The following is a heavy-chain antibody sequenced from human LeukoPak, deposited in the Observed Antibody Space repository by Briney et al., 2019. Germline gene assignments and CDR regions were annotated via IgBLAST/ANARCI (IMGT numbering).Heavy chain of an antibody. CDR2: ISSSGSTI. Sequence: PGGSLILCCAAPGFTFISYEMNWVRQAPGKGLEMVSYISSSGSTIYHAYAVKGRFTISRDDDKKLMYLQMNSLRAEDTAVYYCARVPRVMVYANYYYYYYMDVWGKGTTVTVSS. CDR1: GFTFISYE. V-gene: IGHV3-48*03. J-gene: IGHJ6*03. CDR3: ARVPRVMVYANYYYYYYMDV. D-gene: IGHD2-8*01.